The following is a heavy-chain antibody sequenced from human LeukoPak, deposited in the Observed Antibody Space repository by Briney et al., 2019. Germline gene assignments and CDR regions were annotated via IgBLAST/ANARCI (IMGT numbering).Heavy chain of an antibody. CDR3: VRGGYSSGWHPSYYYYIDV. CDR1: GYTFTDYY. Sequence: ASVKVSCKASGYTFTDYYIHWVRQGPGQGPEFMGWINTKSGDTNYAQKFQGRVTMTRDTSISTAYMEVSRLRSDDTAVYYCVRGGYSSGWHPSYYYYIDVWGKGTTVTVSS. J-gene: IGHJ6*03. D-gene: IGHD6-19*01. CDR2: INTKSGDT. V-gene: IGHV1-2*02.